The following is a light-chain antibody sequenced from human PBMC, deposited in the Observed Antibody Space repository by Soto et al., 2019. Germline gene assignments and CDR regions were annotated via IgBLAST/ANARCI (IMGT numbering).Light chain of an antibody. CDR1: SSDVGNYNL. V-gene: IGLV2-23*01. CDR3: CSFALRSTLI. CDR2: EGG. J-gene: IGLJ2*01. Sequence: QSVLTQPASVSGSPGQSITISCTGTSSDVGNYNLVSWYQQYPGKAPKLMIYEGGKRPSGVSNRFSGSKSGNTASLTISGLQAEDEADYYCCSFALRSTLIFGGGTKVHRP.